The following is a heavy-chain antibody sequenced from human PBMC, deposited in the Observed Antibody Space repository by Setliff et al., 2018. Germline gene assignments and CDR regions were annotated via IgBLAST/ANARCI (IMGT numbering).Heavy chain of an antibody. V-gene: IGHV1-2*02. Sequence: ASVKVSCKTSGYPFIEHYVNWVRQAPGQGLEWMGWIRPNGGGTHYAQSFQGRIAMTRDTSINTVYMELNSLTSDDAAVYFCAGEGGLQGATSYYYFYNYINVWGKGTKVTVSS. J-gene: IGHJ6*03. CDR3: AGEGGLQGATSYYYFYNYINV. CDR2: IRPNGGGT. D-gene: IGHD1-26*01. CDR1: GYPFIEHY.